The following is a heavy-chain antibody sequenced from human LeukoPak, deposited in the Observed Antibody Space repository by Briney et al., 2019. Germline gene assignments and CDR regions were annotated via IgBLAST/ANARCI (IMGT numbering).Heavy chain of an antibody. J-gene: IGHJ4*02. CDR1: GFTFSSNS. CDR2: IYSDNT. CDR3: ARRAGAYSHPYHY. V-gene: IGHV3-53*01. Sequence: GGSLRLSCTVSGFTFSSNSMSWVRQAPGKGLEWGSFIYSDNTHYLNSVKGRVTISKDNEKKNRYLQMKRMRAGDTAVYYCARRAGAYSHPYHYWGQGTLVTVSS. D-gene: IGHD4/OR15-4a*01.